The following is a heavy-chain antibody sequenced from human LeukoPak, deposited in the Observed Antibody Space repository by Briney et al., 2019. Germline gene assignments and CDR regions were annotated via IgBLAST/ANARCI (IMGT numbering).Heavy chain of an antibody. V-gene: IGHV4-39*07. CDR1: GGSVSSSSYY. CDR2: IYFSGST. Sequence: SETLSLTCTVSGGSVSSSSYYWGWIRQPPGKGLEWIGSIYFSGSTNYNPSLKSRVTISVYTSKNQFSLKLSSVTAADTAVYYCARLKHYYDSSSDRAEYFQHWGQGTLVTVSS. D-gene: IGHD3-22*01. J-gene: IGHJ1*01. CDR3: ARLKHYYDSSSDRAEYFQH.